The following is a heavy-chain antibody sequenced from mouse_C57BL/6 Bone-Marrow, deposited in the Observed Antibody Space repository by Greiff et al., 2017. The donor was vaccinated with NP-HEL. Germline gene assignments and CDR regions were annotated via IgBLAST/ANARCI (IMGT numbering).Heavy chain of an antibody. Sequence: EVKLMESGGGLVKPGGSLKLSCAASGFTFSSYAMSWVRQTPEKRLEWVATISDGGRYTYYPDNVKGRFTISRDNAKNHLYLQMSHVKSEDTAMCYCARLYYEYDMDYWGQGTSVTVSS. V-gene: IGHV5-4*03. J-gene: IGHJ4*01. D-gene: IGHD2-4*01. CDR1: GFTFSSYA. CDR3: ARLYYEYDMDY. CDR2: ISDGGRYT.